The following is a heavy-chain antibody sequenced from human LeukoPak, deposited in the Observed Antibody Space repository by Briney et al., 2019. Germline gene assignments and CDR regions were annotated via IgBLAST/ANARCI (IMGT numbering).Heavy chain of an antibody. CDR3: ARNVGSGWYGYDAFDI. J-gene: IGHJ3*02. CDR1: GVSISSYY. Sequence: SETLSLTCTVSGVSISSYYWSWIRQPPGKGLEWIGYIYYSGSTNYNPSLKSRVTISVDTSKNQFSLKLSSVTAADTAVYYCARNVGSGWYGYDAFDIWGQGTMVTVSS. V-gene: IGHV4-59*01. D-gene: IGHD6-19*01. CDR2: IYYSGST.